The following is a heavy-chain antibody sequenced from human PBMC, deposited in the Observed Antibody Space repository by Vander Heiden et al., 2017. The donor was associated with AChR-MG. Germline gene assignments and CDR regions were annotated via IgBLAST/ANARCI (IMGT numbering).Heavy chain of an antibody. CDR1: GGSFSGYY. CDR3: ARLDRGATINWFDP. J-gene: IGHJ5*02. CDR2: INHSGST. V-gene: IGHV4-34*01. D-gene: IGHD5-12*01. Sequence: QVQLQQWGAGLLKPSETLSLTCAVYGGSFSGYYWSWIRQPPGKGLEWIGEINHSGSTNYNPSLKSRVTISVDTSKNQFSLKLSSVTAADTAVYYCARLDRGATINWFDPWGQGTLVTVSS.